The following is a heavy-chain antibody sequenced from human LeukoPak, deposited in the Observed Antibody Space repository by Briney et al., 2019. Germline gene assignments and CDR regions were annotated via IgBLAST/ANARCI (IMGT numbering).Heavy chain of an antibody. V-gene: IGHV4-34*01. Sequence: KPSETLSLTCAVYGGSFSGYYWSWIRQPPGKGLEWIGEINHSGSTNYNPSLKSRVTISVDTSKNQFSLKLSSVTAGDTAVYYCARGPPTVTTDWFDPWGQGTLVTVSS. CDR1: GGSFSGYY. CDR2: INHSGST. D-gene: IGHD4-17*01. J-gene: IGHJ5*01. CDR3: ARGPPTVTTDWFDP.